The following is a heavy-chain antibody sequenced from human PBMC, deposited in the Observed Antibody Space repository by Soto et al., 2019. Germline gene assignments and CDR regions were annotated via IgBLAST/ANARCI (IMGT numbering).Heavy chain of an antibody. J-gene: IGHJ5*02. CDR2: IYPGDSDS. V-gene: IGHV5-51*01. D-gene: IGHD4-17*01. CDR1: GYNFATYW. CDR3: ARHGLYGDYASNYFDP. Sequence: PGESLKISCEGFGYNFATYWIAWVRQMPGKGLEYMGIIYPGDSDSRYSPSFQGQFTFSADKSISTAYMQWSSLKASDTAMYYCARHGLYGDYASNYFDPWGQGTLVTVSS.